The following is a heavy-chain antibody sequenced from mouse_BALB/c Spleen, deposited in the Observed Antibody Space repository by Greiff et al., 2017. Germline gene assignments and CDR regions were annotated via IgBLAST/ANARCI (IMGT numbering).Heavy chain of an antibody. Sequence: QVQLQPSGAELVGPGASGALSCQASGYTFTDYEMHWVEQTPVHGLEWIGAIDPETGGTAYNQKFKGKATLTADKSSSTAYMELRSLTSEDSAVYYCTRRMIGTTGYAMDYWGQGTSVTVSS. D-gene: IGHD2-14*01. V-gene: IGHV1-15*01. CDR1: GYTFTDYE. CDR2: IDPETGGT. CDR3: TRRMIGTTGYAMDY. J-gene: IGHJ4*01.